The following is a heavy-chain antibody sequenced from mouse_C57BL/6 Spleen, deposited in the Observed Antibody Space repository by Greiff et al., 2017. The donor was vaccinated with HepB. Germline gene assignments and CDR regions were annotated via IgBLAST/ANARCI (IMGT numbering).Heavy chain of an antibody. D-gene: IGHD6-1*01. V-gene: IGHV5-4*01. J-gene: IGHJ4*01. Sequence: GQGVESGGGLVKPGGSLKLSCAASGFTFSSYAMSWVRQTPEKRLEWVATISDGGSYTYYPDNVKGRFTISRDNAKNNLYLQMSHLKSEDTAMYYCARDARGYAMDYWGQGTSVTVSS. CDR1: GFTFSSYA. CDR3: ARDARGYAMDY. CDR2: ISDGGSYT.